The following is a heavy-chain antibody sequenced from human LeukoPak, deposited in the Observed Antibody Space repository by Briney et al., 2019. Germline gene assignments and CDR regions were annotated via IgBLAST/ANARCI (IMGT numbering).Heavy chain of an antibody. CDR1: GGSISSHY. D-gene: IGHD3-10*01. Sequence: SETLSLTCSVSGGSISSHYWSWIRQPPGKRLEWIGYIFNTGNTNYNPSLASRVTMSVDTSRAQFFLRLSPVTAADTAIYYCASRPADTTWYGVFDYWSQGTLVTVSS. V-gene: IGHV4-59*11. CDR3: ASRPADTTWYGVFDY. J-gene: IGHJ4*02. CDR2: IFNTGNT.